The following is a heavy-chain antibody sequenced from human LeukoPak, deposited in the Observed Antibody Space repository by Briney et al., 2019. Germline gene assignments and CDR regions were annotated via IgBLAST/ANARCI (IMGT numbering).Heavy chain of an antibody. V-gene: IGHV4-39*07. D-gene: IGHD2-2*01. CDR1: GGSISSSSYY. Sequence: SETLSLTCTVSGGSISSSSYYWGWIRQPPGKGLEWIGSIYYSGSTNYNPSLKSRVTISVDTSKNQFSLKLSSVTAADTAVYYCASGNIVVVPAAFGWFDPWGQEPLVAVSS. CDR3: ASGNIVVVPAAFGWFDP. CDR2: IYYSGST. J-gene: IGHJ5*02.